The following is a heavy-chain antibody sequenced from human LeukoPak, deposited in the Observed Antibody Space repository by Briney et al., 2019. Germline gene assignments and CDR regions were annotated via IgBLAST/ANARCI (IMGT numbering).Heavy chain of an antibody. D-gene: IGHD1/OR15-1a*01. J-gene: IGHJ5*01. CDR2: RSQDVTNT. Sequence: VGTLSLSPAASVLALTSYAVLRVRHSPGKEVEGVTWRSQDVTNTYPAAFLNARLTASQHNARSTINLQMNSLTMPDTTVYYCARGGVEQGNRIYLDSWGQRCLVTV. CDR1: VLALTSYA. CDR3: ARGGVEQGNRIYLDS. V-gene: IGHV3-30-3*01.